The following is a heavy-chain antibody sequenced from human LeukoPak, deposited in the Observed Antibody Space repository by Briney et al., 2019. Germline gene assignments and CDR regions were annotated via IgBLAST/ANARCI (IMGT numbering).Heavy chain of an antibody. V-gene: IGHV4-61*01. CDR3: ARAVMMVRGVIIGGYWFDP. CDR2: IYYTGST. J-gene: IGHJ5*02. CDR1: GGSVSSGSYY. D-gene: IGHD3-10*01. Sequence: PSETLSLTCTVSGGSVSSGSYYWTWIRQPPGKGLEWIGYIYYTGSTNYNPSLKSRVTISVDTYRNQFSLKLNSVTAADTAVYYCARAVMMVRGVIIGGYWFDPWGQGTLVTVSS.